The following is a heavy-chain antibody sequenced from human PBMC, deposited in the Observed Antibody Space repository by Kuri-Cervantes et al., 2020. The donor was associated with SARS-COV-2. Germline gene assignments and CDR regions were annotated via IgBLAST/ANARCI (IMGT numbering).Heavy chain of an antibody. CDR2: INHSGST. V-gene: IGHV4-34*01. Sequence: GSLRLPCAVYGGSFSGYYWSWIRQPPGKGLEWIGEINHSGSTNYNPSLKSRVTISVDTSKNQFSLKLSSVTAADTAVYYCARVDHSCRKNRTPEFLFDYWGQGTLVTVSS. CDR1: GGSFSGYY. D-gene: IGHD6-13*01. J-gene: IGHJ4*02. CDR3: ARVDHSCRKNRTPEFLFDY.